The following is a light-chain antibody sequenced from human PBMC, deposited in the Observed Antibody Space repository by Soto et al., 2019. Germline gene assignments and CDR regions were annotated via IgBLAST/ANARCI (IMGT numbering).Light chain of an antibody. Sequence: DIQMTQSPSTLSASVGDRVTITCRASQSISSWLAWYQQKPGKAPKLLIYDASSLESGVPSRFSGSGSGTEFTFTISSLQPDDSAAYYCQQYNSYSPTFGQGTKVEIK. CDR1: QSISSW. V-gene: IGKV1-5*01. CDR2: DAS. CDR3: QQYNSYSPT. J-gene: IGKJ1*01.